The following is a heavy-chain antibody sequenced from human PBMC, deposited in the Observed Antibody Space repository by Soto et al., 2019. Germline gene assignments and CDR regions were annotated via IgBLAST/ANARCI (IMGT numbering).Heavy chain of an antibody. CDR1: GFTFSSYA. D-gene: IGHD2-15*01. CDR3: ATCGGRCYTPFDY. V-gene: IGHV3-23*01. Sequence: GGSLRLSCAASGFTFSSYAMSWVRQAPGKGLEWVSAISSSGDNTYYADSVKGRFTISRDNSKNTLYLQMNSLRAEDTAVYYCATCGGRCYTPFDYWGQGTLVTVSS. CDR2: ISSSGDNT. J-gene: IGHJ4*02.